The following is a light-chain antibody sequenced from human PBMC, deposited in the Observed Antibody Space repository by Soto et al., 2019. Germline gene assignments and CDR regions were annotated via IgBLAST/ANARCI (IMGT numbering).Light chain of an antibody. J-gene: IGKJ4*01. Sequence: DIQMTQSPSSLYATVGDRVTVTYRASQGISSYLAWYQQKPGKVPKLLIFAASTLQPGVASRFSRSGSGTDCTLTIRSQQPEDVASYYCQKYDSAASPTFGGGTKVEIK. CDR2: AAS. V-gene: IGKV1-27*01. CDR3: QKYDSAASPT. CDR1: QGISSY.